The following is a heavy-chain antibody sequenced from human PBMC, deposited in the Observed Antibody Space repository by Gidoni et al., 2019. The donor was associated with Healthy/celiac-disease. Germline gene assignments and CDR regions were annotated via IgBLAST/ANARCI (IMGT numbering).Heavy chain of an antibody. D-gene: IGHD5-12*01. V-gene: IGHV3-23*01. Sequence: EVHLLESGGGLVQPGGSLRLACAASGFTFSSYAMSWVRQAPGKGLEWVSAISGSGGSTYYADSVKGRFTISRDNSKNTLYLQMNSLRAEDTAVYYCAKVRIVATMNRYFDLWGRGTLVTVSS. CDR2: ISGSGGST. J-gene: IGHJ2*01. CDR3: AKVRIVATMNRYFDL. CDR1: GFTFSSYA.